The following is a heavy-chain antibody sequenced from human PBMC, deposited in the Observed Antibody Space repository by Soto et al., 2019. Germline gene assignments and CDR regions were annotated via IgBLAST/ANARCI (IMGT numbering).Heavy chain of an antibody. Sequence: ASVKVSCKASGYKFINHYMHWVRQVPGVGLEWMGIINPNGGGTDYSQKFQGRVTMTRDTSANTVHMELSSLRSEDTGVYFCARDSSASATSYPFDNWGQGTLVTVYS. CDR1: GYKFINHY. V-gene: IGHV1-46*01. CDR2: INPNGGGT. J-gene: IGHJ4*02. D-gene: IGHD6-25*01. CDR3: ARDSSASATSYPFDN.